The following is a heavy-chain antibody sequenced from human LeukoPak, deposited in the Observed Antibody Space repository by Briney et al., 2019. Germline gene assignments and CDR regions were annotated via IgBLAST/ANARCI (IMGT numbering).Heavy chain of an antibody. V-gene: IGHV3-74*01. J-gene: IGHJ6*02. CDR2: INSDGSST. CDR3: AREGAHSGYDRNRYYYYGMDV. CDR1: GFTFSTYW. Sequence: PGGSLRLSCAAAGFTFSTYWMHWVRQAPGKGLVWVSRINSDGSSTSYADSVKGRFTISRDNTQNSLYLQMSSLRAEDTAVYYCAREGAHSGYDRNRYYYYGMDVWGQGTTVTVSS. D-gene: IGHD5-12*01.